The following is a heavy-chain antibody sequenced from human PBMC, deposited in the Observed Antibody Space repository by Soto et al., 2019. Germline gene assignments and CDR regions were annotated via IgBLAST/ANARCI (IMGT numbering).Heavy chain of an antibody. CDR2: IRSNGRT. CDR1: GFTFSASA. CDR3: ARLDCSGGSCYPNYFEH. Sequence: EVQLVESGGGLVQPGGSLELSCAASGFTFSASAMHWVRQASGKGLEWVGRIRSNGRTAYAASMQGRFTISRDDSKKTAYLQLNSLKTDDTAVYYCARLDCSGGSCYPNYFEHWGQGALVTVSA. V-gene: IGHV3-73*02. J-gene: IGHJ4*02. D-gene: IGHD2-15*01.